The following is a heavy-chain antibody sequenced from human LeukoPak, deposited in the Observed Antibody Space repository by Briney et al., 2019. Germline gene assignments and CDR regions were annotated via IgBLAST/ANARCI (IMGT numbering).Heavy chain of an antibody. J-gene: IGHJ4*02. V-gene: IGHV4-59*01. CDR1: GGSISSYY. Sequence: SETLSLTCTVSGGSISSYYWSWIRQPPGKGLEWIGYIYYSGSTNYNPSLKSRVTISVDTSRNQFSLKLSSVTAADTAVYYCARVTGYMIEDYFDYWGQGTLVTVSS. CDR2: IYYSGST. D-gene: IGHD3-22*01. CDR3: ARVTGYMIEDYFDY.